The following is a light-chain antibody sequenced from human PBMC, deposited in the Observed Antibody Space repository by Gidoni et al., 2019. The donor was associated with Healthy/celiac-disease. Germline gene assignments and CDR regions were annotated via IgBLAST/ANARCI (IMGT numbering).Light chain of an antibody. CDR2: DAS. CDR3: QQYGSSPPYT. Sequence: ERALTQSPGTLSVSPGERATLSCRASQSVSSSYLAWYQQKPGQAPRLLIYDASSRATGIPDRFSGSGSGTDVTLTISRLEPEDFAVYYCQQYGSSPPYTFGQGTKLEIK. J-gene: IGKJ2*01. CDR1: QSVSSSY. V-gene: IGKV3-20*01.